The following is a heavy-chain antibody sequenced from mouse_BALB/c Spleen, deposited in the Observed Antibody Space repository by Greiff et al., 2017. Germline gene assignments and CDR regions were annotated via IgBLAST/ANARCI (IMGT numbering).Heavy chain of an antibody. CDR2: IDPANGNT. CDR1: GFNIKDTY. Sequence: EVKLVESGAELVKPGASVKLSCTASGFNIKDTYMHWVKQRPEQGLEWIGRIDPANGNTKYDPKFQGKATITADTSSNTAYLQLSSLTSEDTAVYYCARSPLQAMDYWGQGTSVTVSS. CDR3: ARSPLQAMDY. D-gene: IGHD1-2*01. V-gene: IGHV14-3*02. J-gene: IGHJ4*01.